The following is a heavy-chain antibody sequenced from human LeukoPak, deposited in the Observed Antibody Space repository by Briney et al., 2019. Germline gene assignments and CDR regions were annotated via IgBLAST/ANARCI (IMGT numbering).Heavy chain of an antibody. Sequence: PGGSLRLSCAASGFNFNNYPMNWVRQAPGKGLEWVSAISDSGDSTYYADSVKGRFTISRDNSRNTLHLQMNNLRAEDTAVYYCAKGPYSSGRPNWFDPWGQGTLVTVPS. CDR2: ISDSGDST. D-gene: IGHD6-19*01. CDR3: AKGPYSSGRPNWFDP. CDR1: GFNFNNYP. V-gene: IGHV3-23*01. J-gene: IGHJ5*02.